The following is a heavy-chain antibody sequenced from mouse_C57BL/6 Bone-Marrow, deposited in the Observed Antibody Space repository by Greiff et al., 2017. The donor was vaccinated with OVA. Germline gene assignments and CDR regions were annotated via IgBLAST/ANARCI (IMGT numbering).Heavy chain of an antibody. Sequence: EVQLQQSGPELVKPGASVKISCKASGYTFTDYYMTWVKQSHGKSLEWIGDINPNNGGTSYNQKFKGKATLTVDKSSSTAYMELRSLTSEDSAVYYCARRGLITTVVVDYWGQGTTLTVSS. J-gene: IGHJ2*01. CDR1: GYTFTDYY. V-gene: IGHV1-26*01. D-gene: IGHD1-1*01. CDR2: INPNNGGT. CDR3: ARRGLITTVVVDY.